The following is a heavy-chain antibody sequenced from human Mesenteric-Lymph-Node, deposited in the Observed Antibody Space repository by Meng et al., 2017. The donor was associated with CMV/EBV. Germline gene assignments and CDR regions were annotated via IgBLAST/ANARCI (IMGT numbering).Heavy chain of an antibody. Sequence: GESLKISCAASGFTFSSYEMNWVRQAPGKGLEWVSYISSSGSTIYYADSVKGRFTISRDNAKNSLYLQMNSLRAEDTAVYYCARDIAMFRGVFPYSSGMDVWGQGTTVTVSS. J-gene: IGHJ6*02. CDR2: ISSSGSTI. V-gene: IGHV3-48*03. D-gene: IGHD3-10*01. CDR1: GFTFSSYE. CDR3: ARDIAMFRGVFPYSSGMDV.